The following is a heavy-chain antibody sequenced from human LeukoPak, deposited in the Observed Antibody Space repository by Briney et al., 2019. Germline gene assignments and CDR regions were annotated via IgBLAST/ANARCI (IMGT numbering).Heavy chain of an antibody. CDR2: IYYSGST. V-gene: IGHV4-61*01. CDR3: ARAGYAPYSSSWYDY. CDR1: GGSISSSSYY. D-gene: IGHD6-13*01. J-gene: IGHJ4*02. Sequence: SETLSLTCTVSGGSISSSSYYWSWIRQPPGKGLEWIGYIYYSGSTNYNPSLKSRVTISVDTSKNQFSLKLSSVTAADTAVYYCARAGYAPYSSSWYDYWGQGTLVTVSS.